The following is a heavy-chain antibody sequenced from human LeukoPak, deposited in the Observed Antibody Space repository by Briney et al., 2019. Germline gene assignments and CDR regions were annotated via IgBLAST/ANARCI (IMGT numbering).Heavy chain of an antibody. CDR3: TRGAGWLIDY. CDR2: IHNSGTS. J-gene: IGHJ4*02. V-gene: IGHV4-59*01. D-gene: IGHD3-16*01. CDR1: DDSISDYY. Sequence: SETLSLTCTVSDDSISDYYRGWIRQPPGKGLEWIGYIHNSGTSTYNLSLRSRVTISADTSKNQFSLKLNSMTTADTAVYYCTRGAGWLIDYWGQGILVTVSS.